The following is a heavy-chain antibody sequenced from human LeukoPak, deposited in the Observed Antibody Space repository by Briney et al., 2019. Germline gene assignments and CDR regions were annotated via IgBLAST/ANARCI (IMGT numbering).Heavy chain of an antibody. D-gene: IGHD6-6*01. Sequence: GGSLRLSCAASGFTFSSYAMSWVRQAPGKGLEWVAVISYDGSNKYYADSVKGRFTISRDNSKNTLYLQMNSLRAEDTAVYYCARDSASEQLVLDYWGQGTLVTVSS. CDR2: ISYDGSNK. CDR1: GFTFSSYA. CDR3: ARDSASEQLVLDY. V-gene: IGHV3-30-3*01. J-gene: IGHJ4*02.